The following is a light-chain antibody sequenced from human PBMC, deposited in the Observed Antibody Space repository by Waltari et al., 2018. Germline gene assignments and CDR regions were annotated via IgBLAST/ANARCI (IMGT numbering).Light chain of an antibody. CDR2: EGS. CDR1: SSDVGRYNL. J-gene: IGLJ2*01. Sequence: QSALTQPASVSVSPGQSITIPCTGTSSDVGRYNLASWYQQHPGKAPKLMIYEGSKRPSGVSNRLSGSKSGNTASLTISGLQAEDEADYYCCSYAGSHVVFGGGTKLTVL. V-gene: IGLV2-23*01. CDR3: CSYAGSHVV.